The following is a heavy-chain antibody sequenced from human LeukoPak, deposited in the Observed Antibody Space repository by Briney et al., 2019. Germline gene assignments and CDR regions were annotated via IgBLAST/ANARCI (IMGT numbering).Heavy chain of an antibody. Sequence: GGSLRLSCAASGFTFSSFWMTCVRQIPGKGLMWVSRINHDGSGTNYADSVKGRFTISRDNAKNTLYLQMDSLRAEDTAVYYRTRFSDASRESTANYWGQGTLFTVSS. V-gene: IGHV3-74*01. CDR2: INHDGSGT. D-gene: IGHD2-21*02. CDR3: TRFSDASRESTANY. J-gene: IGHJ4*02. CDR1: GFTFSSFW.